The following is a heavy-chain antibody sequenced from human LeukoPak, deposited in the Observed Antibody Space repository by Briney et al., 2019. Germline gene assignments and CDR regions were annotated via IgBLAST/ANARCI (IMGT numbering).Heavy chain of an antibody. V-gene: IGHV3-33*08. Sequence: GGSLRLSCAASGFTFSSYGMHWVCQAPGKGLEWVAVIWYDGSNKYYADSVKGRFTISRDNSKNTLYLQMNSLRAEDTAVYYCARDPYGSGSYGVYWGQGTLVTVSS. D-gene: IGHD3-10*01. CDR3: ARDPYGSGSYGVY. CDR1: GFTFSSYG. CDR2: IWYDGSNK. J-gene: IGHJ4*02.